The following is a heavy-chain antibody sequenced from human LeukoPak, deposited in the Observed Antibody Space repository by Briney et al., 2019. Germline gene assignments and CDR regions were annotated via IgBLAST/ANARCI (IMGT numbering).Heavy chain of an antibody. CDR1: GFTFSSYS. V-gene: IGHV3-48*01. CDR2: ISSSSTI. Sequence: PEGSLRLSCAASGFTFSSYSMNWVRQAPGKGLEWVSYISSSSTIYYADSVKGRFTISRDNAKNSLYLQMNSLRAEDTAVYYCARYTTTGNAFDIWGQGTMVTVSS. D-gene: IGHD1-14*01. J-gene: IGHJ3*02. CDR3: ARYTTTGNAFDI.